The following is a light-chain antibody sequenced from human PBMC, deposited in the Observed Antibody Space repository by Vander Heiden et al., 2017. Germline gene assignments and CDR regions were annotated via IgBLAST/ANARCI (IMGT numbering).Light chain of an antibody. Sequence: QSALTQPASVSGSPGQSITISCTGTSSDGGNYNLVSWYQQHPGKAPKLMIYEGSKRPSGVSNRFSGSKSGNTASLTIAGLQAEDEADYYCCSYAGTHVVFGGGTKLTGL. CDR3: CSYAGTHVV. V-gene: IGLV2-23*01. CDR1: SSDGGNYNL. CDR2: EGS. J-gene: IGLJ2*01.